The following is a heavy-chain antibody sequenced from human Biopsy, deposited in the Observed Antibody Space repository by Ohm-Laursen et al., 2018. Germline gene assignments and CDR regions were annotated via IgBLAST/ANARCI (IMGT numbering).Heavy chain of an antibody. CDR3: AKDRYNYTPIGGFSMDV. CDR1: GFTFRDCG. CDR2: IFYDGSNT. D-gene: IGHD5-18*01. Sequence: SLRLSCAASGFTFRDCGMLWVHQAPDKGLEWVAFIFYDGSNTYYADSVKGRFTISRDNSRDTLYLQMSSLRAEDTAVYYCAKDRYNYTPIGGFSMDVWGQGTTVTVSS. J-gene: IGHJ6*02. V-gene: IGHV3-30*02.